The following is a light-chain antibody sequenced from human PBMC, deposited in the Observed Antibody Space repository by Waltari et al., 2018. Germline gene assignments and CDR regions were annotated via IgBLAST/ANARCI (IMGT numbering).Light chain of an antibody. V-gene: IGKV3-11*01. J-gene: IGKJ5*01. CDR1: QSVSSY. CDR2: DAA. CDR3: QQRSNWPPIT. Sequence: EIVLTQSPATLSLSPGERATLSCRASQSVSSYLAWYQQKPGQAPRLLIYDAAHRATGIPARSSGSGSGTDFTLTISSLEPEDFAVYYCQQRSNWPPITFGQGTRLEIK.